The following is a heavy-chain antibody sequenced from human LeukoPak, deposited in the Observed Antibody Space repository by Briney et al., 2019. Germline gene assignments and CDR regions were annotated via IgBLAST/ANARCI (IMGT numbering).Heavy chain of an antibody. CDR1: GFTFSSYA. V-gene: IGHV3-23*01. CDR2: ICKSGGST. D-gene: IGHD2-8*02. CDR3: ATYRQVLLPFES. Sequence: GGSLRLSCAASGFTFSSYAMSWVRQTPVKGLEWVSVICKSGGSTYYADSVRGRFTISRDNSKSTLSLQMNSLRAEDTAIYYCATYRQVLLPFESWGQGTLVTVSS. J-gene: IGHJ4*02.